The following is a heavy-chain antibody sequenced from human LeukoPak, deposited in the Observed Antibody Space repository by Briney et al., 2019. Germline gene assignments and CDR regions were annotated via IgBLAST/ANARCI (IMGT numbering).Heavy chain of an antibody. Sequence: RGSPRLSSAASGFTFCNYAMSWVCQAPGKGLEWVSAISGRPSYADSVKGRFTISRDNSKNTLYLQVNSLRAEDTAVYYCAKALDYWYFDYWGQGTLVTVSS. V-gene: IGHV3-23*01. J-gene: IGHJ4*02. CDR1: GFTFCNYA. CDR2: ISGRP. CDR3: AKALDYWYFDY. D-gene: IGHD2/OR15-2a*01.